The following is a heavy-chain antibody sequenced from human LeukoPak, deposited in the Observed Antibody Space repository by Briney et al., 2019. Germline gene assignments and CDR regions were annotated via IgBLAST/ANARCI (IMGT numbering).Heavy chain of an antibody. CDR3: AKSPSFYDSSGYEYYYYGMDV. J-gene: IGHJ6*02. V-gene: IGHV3-23*01. CDR1: GSTFTSNA. D-gene: IGHD3-22*01. Sequence: GGPRRLSVEAPGSTFTSNAMTWVRRPPGRGRNWFSPIMGIGGSTYYADSVKGRFTISRDNSKNTLYLQMNSLRAEDTAVYYCAKSPSFYDSSGYEYYYYGMDVWGQGTTVTVSS. CDR2: IMGIGGST.